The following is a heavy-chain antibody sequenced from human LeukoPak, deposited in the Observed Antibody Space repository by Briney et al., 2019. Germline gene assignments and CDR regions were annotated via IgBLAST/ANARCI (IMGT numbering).Heavy chain of an antibody. CDR3: TRGGYCGADNCYSGGDYFDP. J-gene: IGHJ5*02. D-gene: IGHD2-15*01. Sequence: GGSLRLSCAASGFTFSKYWMLWVRQAPGKGLESVSRINTDGTVTTYADSVKGRFTISRDNAKNTLYLQMNSLRAEDTATYFCTRGGYCGADNCYSGGDYFDPWGQGTLVTVSS. CDR2: INTDGTVT. CDR1: GFTFSKYW. V-gene: IGHV3-74*01.